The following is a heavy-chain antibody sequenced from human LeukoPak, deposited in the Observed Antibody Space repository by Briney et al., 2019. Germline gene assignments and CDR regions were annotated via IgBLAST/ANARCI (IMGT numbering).Heavy chain of an antibody. CDR2: SNFSGSS. Sequence: SETLSLTCAVYGGSLSGHSWSWIRQPPGKGLEWVGESNFSGSSNYNPSLKSRVTISVDMSKNQFSLKLSSVTAADTAVYYCARARGSGSYSFDYWGQGTLVTVSS. J-gene: IGHJ4*02. CDR1: GGSLSGHS. V-gene: IGHV4-34*01. D-gene: IGHD3-10*01. CDR3: ARARGSGSYSFDY.